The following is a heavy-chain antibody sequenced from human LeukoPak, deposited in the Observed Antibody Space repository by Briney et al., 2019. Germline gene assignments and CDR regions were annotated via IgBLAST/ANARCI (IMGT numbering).Heavy chain of an antibody. D-gene: IGHD5-18*01. CDR3: ARAGGDTAMVKHFDY. CDR2: IIPILGIA. Sequence: ASVTVSCKASGGTFSSYAISWVRQAPGQGLEWMGRIIPILGIANYAQKFQGRVTITADKSTSTAYMELSSLRSEDTAVYYCARAGGDTAMVKHFDYWGQGTLVTVSS. J-gene: IGHJ4*02. CDR1: GGTFSSYA. V-gene: IGHV1-69*04.